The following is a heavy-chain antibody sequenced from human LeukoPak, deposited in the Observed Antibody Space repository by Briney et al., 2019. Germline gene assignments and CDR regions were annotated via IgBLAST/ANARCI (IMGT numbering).Heavy chain of an antibody. J-gene: IGHJ4*02. V-gene: IGHV4-59*01. D-gene: IGHD1-26*01. CDR2: IYYSGST. CDR1: GGSFSGYY. CDR3: ARDPYSGSYNDF. Sequence: SETLSLTCAVYGGSFSGYYWSWIRQPPGKGLEWIGYIYYSGSTNYNPSLKSRVTISVDTSKNQFSLKLSSVTAADTAVYYCARDPYSGSYNDFWGQGTLVGVSS.